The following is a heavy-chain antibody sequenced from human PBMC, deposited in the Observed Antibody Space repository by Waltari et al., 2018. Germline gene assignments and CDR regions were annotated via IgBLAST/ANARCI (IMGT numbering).Heavy chain of an antibody. CDR3: AREGGYSNYHFDY. CDR2: IIPILGTA. D-gene: IGHD4-4*01. J-gene: IGHJ4*02. V-gene: IGHV1-69*08. Sequence: QVQLVQSGAEVKKPGSSVKVSCKASGGTFSSYAISWVRQAPGQGLEWMGRIIPILGTANYAQKFQGRVTITADKSTSTAYMELSSLRAEDTAVYDCAREGGYSNYHFDYWGQGTLVTVSS. CDR1: GGTFSSYA.